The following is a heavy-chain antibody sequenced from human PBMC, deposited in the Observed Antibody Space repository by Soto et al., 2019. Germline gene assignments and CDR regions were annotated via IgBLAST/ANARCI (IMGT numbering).Heavy chain of an antibody. V-gene: IGHV1-18*01. CDR2: ISAYNGNT. J-gene: IGHJ6*03. CDR1: GYTFTSYG. Sequence: GASVKVSCKASGYTFTSYGISWVRQAPGQGLEWMGWISAYNGNTNYAQKLQGRVTMTTDKSTSTAYMELSSLRSEDTAVYYCARRGDPLNYNYYYWAFGEKGTT. D-gene: IGHD3-16*01. CDR3: ARRGDPLNYNYYYWAF.